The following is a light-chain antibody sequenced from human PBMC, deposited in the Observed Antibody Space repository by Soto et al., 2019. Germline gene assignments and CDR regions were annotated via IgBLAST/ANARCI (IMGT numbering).Light chain of an antibody. J-gene: IGKJ1*01. CDR1: QSVSSW. Sequence: IQMTQSPSTLSASVGDRVTITCRASQSVSSWLAWYQQKPGKAPKLLIYKASSLESEVPSRFSGSGSGTEFTLTISSLQPDDFATYYGQQYNTYRTFGQGTKVDIK. CDR2: KAS. V-gene: IGKV1-5*03. CDR3: QQYNTYRT.